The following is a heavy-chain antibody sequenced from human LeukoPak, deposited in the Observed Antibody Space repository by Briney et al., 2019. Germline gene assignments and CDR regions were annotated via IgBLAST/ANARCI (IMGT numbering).Heavy chain of an antibody. Sequence: PGGSLRLSCAASGFTFSDYYWGWIRQPPGKGLEWIGSIYYSGTTYYSPSLESRVTISVDTSNNQVSLNLNSVTAADTAIYFCARGGFYGHPFDFGGQGTLVTVSS. J-gene: IGHJ4*02. CDR3: ARGGFYGHPFDF. CDR2: IYYSGTT. V-gene: IGHV4-38-2*01. CDR1: GFTFSDYY. D-gene: IGHD3-10*01.